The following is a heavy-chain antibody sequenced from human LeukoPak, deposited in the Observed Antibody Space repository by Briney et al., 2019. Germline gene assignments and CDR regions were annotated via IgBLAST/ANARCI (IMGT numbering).Heavy chain of an antibody. V-gene: IGHV3-7*03. Sequence: PGGSLRLSCVVSDFYFTEAWMNWARQAPGKGLEWVASINHNGNVNYYVDSVKGRFTISRDNAKNSLYLQMSNLRAEDTAVYFCARGGGLDVWGQGATATVSS. J-gene: IGHJ6*02. CDR3: ARGGGLDV. CDR2: INHNGNVN. D-gene: IGHD3-16*01. CDR1: DFYFTEAW.